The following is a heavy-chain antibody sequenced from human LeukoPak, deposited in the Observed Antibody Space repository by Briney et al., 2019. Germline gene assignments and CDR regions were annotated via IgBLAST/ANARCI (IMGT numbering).Heavy chain of an antibody. CDR3: AGGATVTYARF. J-gene: IGHJ4*02. D-gene: IGHD4-17*01. V-gene: IGHV4-39*07. CDR2: IYYSGST. CDR1: GGSISSSSYY. Sequence: PSETLSLTCTVSGGSISSSSYYWGWIRQPPGKGLEWIGSIYYSGSTYYNPSLKSRVTISVDTSKNQFSLKLSSVTAADTAVYYCAGGATVTYARFWGQGTLVTVSS.